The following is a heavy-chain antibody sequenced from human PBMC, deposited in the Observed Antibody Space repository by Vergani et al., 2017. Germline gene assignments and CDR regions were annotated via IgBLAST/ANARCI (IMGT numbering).Heavy chain of an antibody. CDR1: GYTFTSYG. CDR2: ISADNGNT. V-gene: IGHV1-18*01. Sequence: QVQLVQSGAEVKKPGASVKVSCKASGYTFTSYGISWVRQAPGKGLEWMGWISADNGNTNYAQKLQGRVTMTTDTSTSTAYMELRSLRSDDTAVYYCARDAEEELLRLHYMDVWGKGTTVTVSS. J-gene: IGHJ6*03. D-gene: IGHD5-12*01. CDR3: ARDAEEELLRLHYMDV.